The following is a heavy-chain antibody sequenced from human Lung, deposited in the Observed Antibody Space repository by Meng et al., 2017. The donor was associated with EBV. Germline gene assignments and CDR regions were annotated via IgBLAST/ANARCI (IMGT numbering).Heavy chain of an antibody. CDR3: ARGATSVFDL. CDR2: TYYRSKWYN. V-gene: IGHV6-1*01. Sequence: VQLQQSGPGLVKPSTTLSLTRVLSGDSVSSSSAAWTWIRQSPSRGLEWLGRTYYRSKWYNDYAVFVKSRITINPDTSKNQFSLQLNSVTPEDTAVYYCARGATSVFDLWGRGTLVTVSS. CDR1: GDSVSSSSAA. J-gene: IGHJ2*01.